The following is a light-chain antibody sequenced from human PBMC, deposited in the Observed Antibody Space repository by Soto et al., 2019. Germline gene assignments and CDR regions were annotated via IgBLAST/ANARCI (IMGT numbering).Light chain of an antibody. CDR1: SSNIGTFY. V-gene: IGLV1-47*02. CDR2: LDS. Sequence: QSVLTQPPSAASTPGQRVTLSCSGSSSNIGTFYVYWYQHLPETAPRLLIYLDSQRPSGVPDRFSGSKSGTSASLAISGLRADDEGIYYCAAWDDSLNAYVFGNGTKLTVL. J-gene: IGLJ1*01. CDR3: AAWDDSLNAYV.